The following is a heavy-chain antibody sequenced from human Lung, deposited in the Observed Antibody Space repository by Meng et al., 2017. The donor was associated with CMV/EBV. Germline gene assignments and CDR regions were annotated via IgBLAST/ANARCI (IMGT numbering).Heavy chain of an antibody. CDR3: VKGIYPRTYYYYYYGLDV. J-gene: IGHJ6*02. CDR1: GFTFNTYA. CDR2: IRFDASNK. V-gene: IGHV3-30*02. D-gene: IGHD1-7*01. Sequence: GGSXRLXCAASGFTFNTYAMHWVRQAPGKGLEWVAFIRFDASNKYYADSVKGRFTISRDNFKSTLFLQMNSLRPEDTAVYYCVKGIYPRTYYYYYYGLDVWXQGTSVTVSS.